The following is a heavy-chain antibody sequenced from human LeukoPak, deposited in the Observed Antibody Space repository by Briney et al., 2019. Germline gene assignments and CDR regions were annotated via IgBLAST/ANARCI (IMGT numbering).Heavy chain of an antibody. CDR2: INRSGST. J-gene: IGHJ6*02. CDR1: GGSFTIYQ. V-gene: IGHV4-34*01. CDR3: ARDQIEMATIMDYYYGMDV. D-gene: IGHD5-24*01. Sequence: PSETLSLTCAVSGGSFTIYQWSWIRQSPEKGLEWIGDINRSGSTDYNPALRSRASISMDTSKNQFSLKLRSVTAADTAVYYCARDQIEMATIMDYYYGMDVWGQGTTVTVSS.